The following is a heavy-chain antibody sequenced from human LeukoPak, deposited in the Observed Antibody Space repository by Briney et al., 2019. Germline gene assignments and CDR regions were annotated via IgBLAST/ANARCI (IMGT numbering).Heavy chain of an antibody. CDR2: IYHSGST. CDR1: GGSISSGGYS. CDR3: ARRDGDYESDWYFDL. Sequence: SETLFLTCAVSGGSISSGGYSWSWIRQPPGKGLEWIGYIYHSGSTYYNPSLESRVTISVDTSKNQFSLKLSSVTAADTAVYYCARRDGDYESDWYFDLWGRGTLVTVSS. D-gene: IGHD4-17*01. V-gene: IGHV4-30-2*01. J-gene: IGHJ2*01.